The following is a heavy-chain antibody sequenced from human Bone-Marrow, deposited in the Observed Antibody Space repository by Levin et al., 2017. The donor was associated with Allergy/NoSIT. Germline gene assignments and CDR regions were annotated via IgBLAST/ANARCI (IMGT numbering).Heavy chain of an antibody. V-gene: IGHV3-23*01. CDR3: AKDSFGVAIDYLDY. Sequence: PGESLKISCAASGFNFSSYAMSWVRQAPGKGLEWVSAISGSGGSTYYADSVKGRFTISRDNSKNTLYLQMNSLRAEDTAVYYCAKDSFGVAIDYLDYWGQGTLVIVSS. J-gene: IGHJ4*02. CDR1: GFNFSSYA. CDR2: ISGSGGST. D-gene: IGHD3-16*02.